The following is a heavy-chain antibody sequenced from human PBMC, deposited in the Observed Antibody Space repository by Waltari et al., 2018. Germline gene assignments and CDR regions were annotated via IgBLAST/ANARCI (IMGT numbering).Heavy chain of an antibody. CDR3: ARDLPGDDAFDI. CDR2: INTDGSST. D-gene: IGHD7-27*01. Sequence: EVQLVESGGGLVQPGGSLRLSCAASGFTFSSYWMHWVRQAPGKGLCWVSRINTDGSSTSYSDSVKGRFTISRDNAKNTLYLQMNSLRAEDTAVYYCARDLPGDDAFDIWGQGTMVTVSS. J-gene: IGHJ3*02. V-gene: IGHV3-74*01. CDR1: GFTFSSYW.